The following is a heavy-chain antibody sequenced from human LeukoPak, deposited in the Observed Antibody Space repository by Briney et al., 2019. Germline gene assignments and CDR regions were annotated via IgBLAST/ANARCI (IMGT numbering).Heavy chain of an antibody. CDR2: IYYSGST. CDR1: SGSISSSY. Sequence: SETLSLTCTVSSGSISSSYWSWIRQPPGKGLEWIGYIYYSGSTSYNPSLKSRVTISVDTSKNQFSLKLSSVTAADTAVYYCVRGNRCSSTSCQFYYYYGMDVWGRGTTVTVSS. CDR3: VRGNRCSSTSCQFYYYYGMDV. V-gene: IGHV4-59*01. J-gene: IGHJ6*02. D-gene: IGHD2-2*01.